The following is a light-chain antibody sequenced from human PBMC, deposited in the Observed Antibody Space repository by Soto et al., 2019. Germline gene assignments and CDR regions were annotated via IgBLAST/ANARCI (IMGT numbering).Light chain of an antibody. J-gene: IGKJ5*01. CDR3: QQYNNWPLT. CDR1: QSISSSY. CDR2: GAS. Sequence: EIVLTQSPGTLSLSPGERATLSCRASQSISSSYLAWYQQRAGQAPRLLIYGASSRATGIPVRFSGSGSGTEFTLTISSLQSEDFAVYYCQQYNNWPLTFGQGTRLEIK. V-gene: IGKV3-15*01.